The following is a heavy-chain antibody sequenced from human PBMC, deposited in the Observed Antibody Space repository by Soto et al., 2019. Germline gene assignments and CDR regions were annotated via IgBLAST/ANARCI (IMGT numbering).Heavy chain of an antibody. V-gene: IGHV3-23*01. CDR3: AKDDTTAYYMDV. CDR2: IGAGGVGT. CDR1: GFTFTNYA. Sequence: GGSLRLSCAASGFTFTNYAMSWVRQAPGQGLEWVSGIGAGGVGTFYADSVKGRFTISRDNSKNTLHLQMNSLRADDTALYYCAKDDTTAYYMDVWGKGTTVTVSS. D-gene: IGHD1-1*01. J-gene: IGHJ6*03.